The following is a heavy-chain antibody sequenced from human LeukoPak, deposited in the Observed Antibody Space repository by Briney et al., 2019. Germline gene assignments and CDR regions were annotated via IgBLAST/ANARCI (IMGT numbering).Heavy chain of an antibody. CDR3: ARDIPPRLTTMTTG. CDR2: ISGSGGST. Sequence: GGSLRLSCAASGFTFSSYAMSWVRQAPGKGLEWVSAISGSGGSTYYADSVKGRFTISRDNSKNTLYLQMNSLRAEDTAVYYCARDIPPRLTTMTTGRGQGTLVTVSS. J-gene: IGHJ4*02. V-gene: IGHV3-23*01. CDR1: GFTFSSYA. D-gene: IGHD4-17*01.